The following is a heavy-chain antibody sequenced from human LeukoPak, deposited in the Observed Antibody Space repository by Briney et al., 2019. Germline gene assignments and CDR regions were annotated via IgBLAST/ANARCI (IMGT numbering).Heavy chain of an antibody. Sequence: GGPLRLSCAASGFTFSSYSMNWVRQAPGKGLEWVSSISSSSSYIYYADSVKGRFTISRDNAKNSLYLQMNSLRAEDTAVYYCAGTYCSSTSCYYYWGQGTLVTVSS. J-gene: IGHJ4*02. CDR3: AGTYCSSTSCYYY. CDR2: ISSSSSYI. D-gene: IGHD2-2*01. CDR1: GFTFSSYS. V-gene: IGHV3-21*01.